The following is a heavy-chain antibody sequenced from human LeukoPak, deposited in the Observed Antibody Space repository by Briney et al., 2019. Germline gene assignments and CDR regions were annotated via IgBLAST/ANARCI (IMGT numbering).Heavy chain of an antibody. J-gene: IGHJ4*02. Sequence: GGSLRLSCAASGFTFSSYGMPWVRQAPGKGLEWVAVISYDGSNKYYADSVKGRFTISRDNSKNTLYLQMNSLRAEDTAVYYCAKAIDYGGDDYWGQGTLVTVSS. CDR1: GFTFSSYG. CDR3: AKAIDYGGDDY. D-gene: IGHD4-23*01. V-gene: IGHV3-30*18. CDR2: ISYDGSNK.